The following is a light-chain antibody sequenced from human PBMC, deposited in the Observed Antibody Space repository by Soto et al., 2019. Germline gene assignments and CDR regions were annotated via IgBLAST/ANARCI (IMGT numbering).Light chain of an antibody. J-gene: IGKJ1*01. V-gene: IGKV1-6*01. CDR2: AAS. CDR3: LQDYNYPWT. CDR1: QGIRND. Sequence: IQMTQSPSSLSASVGDRVTITCRASQGIRNDLGWFQQKPGKAPKLLIYAASDLQSGVPSRFSGSGSGTDFTLTITNLQPEDFATYYCLQDYNYPWTFGQGTKVEIK.